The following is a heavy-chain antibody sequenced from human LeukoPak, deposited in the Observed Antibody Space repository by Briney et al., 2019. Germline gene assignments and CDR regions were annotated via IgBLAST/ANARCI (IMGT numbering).Heavy chain of an antibody. D-gene: IGHD6-13*01. V-gene: IGHV5-51*01. CDR2: IYPDDSDT. CDR3: ARHREQQLDNWFDP. Sequence: GESLKISCKGFGYRFSSYWIGWVRQMPGKGLEWMGIIYPDDSDTRYSPSFQGQVTISVDKSINTTYQQWSSLKASDTAMYYCARHREQQLDNWFDPWGQGTLVTVSS. J-gene: IGHJ5*02. CDR1: GYRFSSYW.